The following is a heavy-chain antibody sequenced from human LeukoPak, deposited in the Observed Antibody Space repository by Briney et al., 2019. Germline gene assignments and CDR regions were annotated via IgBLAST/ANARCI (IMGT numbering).Heavy chain of an antibody. CDR3: ASLGTLRS. D-gene: IGHD7-27*01. CDR1: GDSVGSSSYY. Sequence: SETLSLTCTVSGDSVGSSSYYWGWIRQPPGKGLEWIGSISYSGTNYNNPSLKSRVSISIDTSKNQFSVKLTSVTAADTAMYYCASLGTLRSWGQGTLVTVSS. V-gene: IGHV4-39*01. CDR2: ISYSGTN. J-gene: IGHJ5*02.